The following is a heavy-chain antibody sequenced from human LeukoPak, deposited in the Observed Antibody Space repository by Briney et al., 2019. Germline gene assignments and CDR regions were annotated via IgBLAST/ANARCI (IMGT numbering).Heavy chain of an antibody. J-gene: IGHJ4*02. CDR1: GFTFSRYW. CDR2: IKQEGNEK. Sequence: GGSLRLSCAASGFTFSRYWMSWVRQAPGKGLAWVANIKQEGNEKYYVDSVKGRFTISRDNAKNSLYLQMNSLRAEDTAVYYCARGVWSGYYMGPHQPAGYWGQGTLVTVSS. D-gene: IGHD3-3*01. V-gene: IGHV3-7*04. CDR3: ARGVWSGYYMGPHQPAGY.